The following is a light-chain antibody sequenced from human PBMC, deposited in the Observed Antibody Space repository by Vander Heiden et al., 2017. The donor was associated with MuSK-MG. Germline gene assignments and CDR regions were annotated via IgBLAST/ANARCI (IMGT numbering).Light chain of an antibody. J-gene: IGKJ2*01. Sequence: DIVMTQSPDSLAVSLGERATINCTSSQSLLFGSRNRNYLAWYQQKAGQPPKLLIYWASTRESGVPDRFSGSGSGTDFTLTISSLQVEDVAVYFCHQYDLSPPFTFGQGTRVEI. CDR3: HQYDLSPPFT. CDR1: QSLLFGSRNRNY. CDR2: WAS. V-gene: IGKV4-1*01.